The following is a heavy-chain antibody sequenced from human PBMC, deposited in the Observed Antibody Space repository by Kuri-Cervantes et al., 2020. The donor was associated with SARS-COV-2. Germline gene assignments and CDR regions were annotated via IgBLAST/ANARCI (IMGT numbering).Heavy chain of an antibody. Sequence: ASVKVSCKASGYTFSSYHMHWVRQAPGQGLEWMGIIYPSGGNTSYPQKFQGRVSMTSDASTTTVYMELSSLRSEDTAVYYCASMPGATYYYYMDVWGKGTTVTVSS. D-gene: IGHD1-26*01. CDR2: IYPSGGNT. J-gene: IGHJ6*03. CDR1: GYTFSSYH. V-gene: IGHV1-46*01. CDR3: ASMPGATYYYYMDV.